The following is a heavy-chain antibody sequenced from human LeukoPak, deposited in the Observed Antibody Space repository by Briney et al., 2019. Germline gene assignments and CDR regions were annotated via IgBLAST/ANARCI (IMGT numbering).Heavy chain of an antibody. V-gene: IGHV3-49*04. CDR2: IGSKAYRGTT. CDR1: GFTFGDHA. CDR3: TRGPILLWIHNGMDV. J-gene: IGHJ6*02. D-gene: IGHD3-10*01. Sequence: GGSLTLSCTASGFTFGDHALSWVRQAPGKGLEWVGFIGSKAYRGTTEYAASVKGRFSISRDDSNSIAYLQVNSLKSEDTAVYYCTRGPILLWIHNGMDVWGQGTTVTVSS.